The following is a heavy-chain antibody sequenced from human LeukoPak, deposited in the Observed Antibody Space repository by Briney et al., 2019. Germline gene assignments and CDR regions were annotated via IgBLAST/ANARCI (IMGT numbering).Heavy chain of an antibody. Sequence: LGGSLRLSCAASGFTSGSYWMSWVRQAPGKGLEWVANIKQDGSETYYLDSVKGRFTISRDNAQNSLYLRMNSLRADETAVYFCARFIASPGPDAFDIWGQGTLVTVSS. V-gene: IGHV3-7*01. D-gene: IGHD6-13*01. CDR2: IKQDGSET. CDR3: ARFIASPGPDAFDI. CDR1: GFTSGSYW. J-gene: IGHJ3*02.